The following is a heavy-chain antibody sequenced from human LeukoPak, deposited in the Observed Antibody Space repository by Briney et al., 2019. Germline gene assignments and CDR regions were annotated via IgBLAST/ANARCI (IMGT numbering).Heavy chain of an antibody. D-gene: IGHD3-22*01. CDR3: ARGGGSAYHYNAFDI. V-gene: IGHV3-48*03. Sequence: PGGSLRLSCAASGFTFSGYEMNWVRQAPGKGLGWVSYISISGTNMLYADSVKGRFTISRDNSRTSLYLQMSSLRAEDTAVYYCARGGGSAYHYNAFDIWGLGTMVTVSS. J-gene: IGHJ3*02. CDR2: ISISGTNM. CDR1: GFTFSGYE.